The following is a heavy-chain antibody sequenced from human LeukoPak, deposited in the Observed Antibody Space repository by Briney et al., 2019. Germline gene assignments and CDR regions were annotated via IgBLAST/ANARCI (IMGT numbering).Heavy chain of an antibody. Sequence: PGGSLRLSCAASGFTFSSYAMTWVRQAPGKGLECVSAISGSGDDTYYADSEKGRFTISRDNSKITVYLQMNSLRAEDTAVYYCAKPHYSGSGSYSREDFWGQGTLVTVSS. J-gene: IGHJ4*02. CDR3: AKPHYSGSGSYSREDF. V-gene: IGHV3-23*01. CDR2: ISGSGDDT. CDR1: GFTFSSYA. D-gene: IGHD3-10*01.